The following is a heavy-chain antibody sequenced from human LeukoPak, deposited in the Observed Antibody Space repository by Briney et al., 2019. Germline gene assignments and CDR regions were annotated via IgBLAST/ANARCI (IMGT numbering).Heavy chain of an antibody. CDR3: ARDDKSIFGVVIPRVYYYYMDV. J-gene: IGHJ6*03. D-gene: IGHD3-3*01. V-gene: IGHV3-21*01. CDR1: GFTFSSYS. Sequence: GGSLRLSCAASGFTFSSYSMNWVRQAPGKGLEWVSSISSSSSYIYYADSVKGRFTISRDNAKNSLYLQMNSLRAEDTAVYYCARDDKSIFGVVIPRVYYYYMDVWGKGTTVTVSS. CDR2: ISSSSSYI.